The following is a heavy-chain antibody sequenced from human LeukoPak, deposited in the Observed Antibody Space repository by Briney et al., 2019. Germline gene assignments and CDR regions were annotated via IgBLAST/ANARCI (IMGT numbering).Heavy chain of an antibody. CDR1: GFTFSSYS. D-gene: IGHD3-10*01. J-gene: IGHJ5*02. Sequence: GGSLRLSCAASGFTFSSYSMNWVRQAPGKGLEWVSSISSSSSYIYYADSVKGRFTISRDNAKNSLYLQMNSLRAEDTAVYYCARDRGDATANWFDPWGQGTLVTVSS. CDR3: ARDRGDATANWFDP. V-gene: IGHV3-21*01. CDR2: ISSSSSYI.